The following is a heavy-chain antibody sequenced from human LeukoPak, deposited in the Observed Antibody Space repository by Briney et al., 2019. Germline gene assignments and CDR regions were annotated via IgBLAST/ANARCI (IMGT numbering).Heavy chain of an antibody. V-gene: IGHV4-30-2*01. CDR2: IYQGGST. J-gene: IGHJ3*02. CDR1: GGSLSGGGYC. Sequence: SETLSLTRAVSGGSLSGGGYCWSWVRQPRGEGLEWLGYIYQGGSTYYNPSLKSRVTTSVDRSTNQFSLTMSSVTAADTAVYYSARVSGKRAMTTVTIGAFDIWGQGTMVTVSS. CDR3: ARVSGKRAMTTVTIGAFDI. D-gene: IGHD4-17*01.